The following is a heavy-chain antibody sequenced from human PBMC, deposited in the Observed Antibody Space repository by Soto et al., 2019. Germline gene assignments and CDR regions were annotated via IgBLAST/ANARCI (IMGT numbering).Heavy chain of an antibody. Sequence: SETLSLTCTVSGGSISSSSYYWGWIRQPPGKGLEWIGSIYYSGSTYYNPSLKSRVTISVDTSKDQFSLKLSSVTAADTAVYYCATPAPKPYYYYGMDVWGQGTTVTVSS. J-gene: IGHJ6*02. CDR2: IYYSGST. CDR3: ATPAPKPYYYYGMDV. V-gene: IGHV4-39*01. CDR1: GGSISSSSYY.